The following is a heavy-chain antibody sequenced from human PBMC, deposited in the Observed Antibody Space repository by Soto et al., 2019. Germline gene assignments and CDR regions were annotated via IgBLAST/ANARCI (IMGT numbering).Heavy chain of an antibody. CDR2: ISGSGGST. J-gene: IGHJ5*02. CDR3: AKSPPGRGGSPLHPPPDNWFDP. Sequence: GGSLRLSCAASGFTFSSYAMSWVRQAPGKGLEWVSAISGSGGSTYYADSVKGRFTISRDNSKNTLYLQMNSLRAEDTAVYYCAKSPPGRGGSPLHPPPDNWFDPWGQGTLVTVSS. D-gene: IGHD3-16*01. CDR1: GFTFSSYA. V-gene: IGHV3-23*01.